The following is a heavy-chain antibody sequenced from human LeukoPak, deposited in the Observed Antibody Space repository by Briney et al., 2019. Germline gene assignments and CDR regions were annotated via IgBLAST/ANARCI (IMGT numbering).Heavy chain of an antibody. CDR1: GGSFSGYY. D-gene: IGHD3-22*01. J-gene: IGHJ5*02. CDR2: INHSGST. Sequence: SETLSLTCAAYGGSFSGYYWSWIRQPPGKGLEWIGEINHSGSTNYNPSLKSRVTISVDTSKNQISLKLSSVTAADTAVYYCARFVTYYYDSSGNFRGVLFFDPWGQGTLVTVSS. CDR3: ARFVTYYYDSSGNFRGVLFFDP. V-gene: IGHV4-34*01.